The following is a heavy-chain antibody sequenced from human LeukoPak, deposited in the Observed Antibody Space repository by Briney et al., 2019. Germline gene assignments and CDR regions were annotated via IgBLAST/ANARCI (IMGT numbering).Heavy chain of an antibody. D-gene: IGHD5-18*01. V-gene: IGHV3-21*01. CDR1: GFTFSSYA. Sequence: GGSLRLSCAASGFTFSSYAMSWVRQAPGKGLEWVSSISSRSTYIYYADSVKGRFTISRDNAKNSLYLQMNSLRAEDTAVYYCAREPTAMILWGQGTLVTVSS. CDR2: ISSRSTYI. J-gene: IGHJ4*02. CDR3: AREPTAMIL.